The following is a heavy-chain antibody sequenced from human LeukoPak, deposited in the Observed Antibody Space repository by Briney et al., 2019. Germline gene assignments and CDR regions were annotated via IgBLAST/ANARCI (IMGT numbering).Heavy chain of an antibody. V-gene: IGHV4-61*02. J-gene: IGHJ4*02. CDR2: IYTSGNT. CDR3: AGVIRIGIAVAGELDY. D-gene: IGHD6-19*01. Sequence: PSQTLSLTCTVSSGSISSGSYYWSWIRQPAGKGLEWIGRIYTSGNTNYNPSLNSRVTISVDTSKNQCSLKLSSVTAADTAVYYCAGVIRIGIAVAGELDYWGQGTLVTVSS. CDR1: SGSISSGSYY.